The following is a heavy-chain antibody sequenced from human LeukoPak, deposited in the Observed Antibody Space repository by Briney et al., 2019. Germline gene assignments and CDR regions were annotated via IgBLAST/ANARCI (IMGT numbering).Heavy chain of an antibody. J-gene: IGHJ5*02. V-gene: IGHV5-51*01. CDR1: GYSLTSYW. CDR3: ARSYYYDSSGSRDWFDP. Sequence: GESLKISCKGSGYSLTSYWIGWVRQMPGKGLEWMGIIYPGDSDTRYSPSFQGQVTISADKSISTAYLQWSSLKASDTAMYYCARSYYYDSSGSRDWFDPWGQGTLVTVSS. D-gene: IGHD3-22*01. CDR2: IYPGDSDT.